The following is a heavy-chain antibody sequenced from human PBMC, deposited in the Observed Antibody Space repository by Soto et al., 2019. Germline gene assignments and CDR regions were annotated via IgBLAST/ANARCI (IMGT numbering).Heavy chain of an antibody. Sequence: SETLSLTCTVSGGSISSYYWSWIRQPPGKGLEWIGYIYYSGSTNYNPSLKSRVTISVDTSKNQFSLKLSSVTAADTAVYYCARGRIVATITPDYYYYYGLEVWGQGTTVTVSS. V-gene: IGHV4-59*01. CDR2: IYYSGST. J-gene: IGHJ6*02. D-gene: IGHD5-12*01. CDR3: ARGRIVATITPDYYYYYGLEV. CDR1: GGSISSYY.